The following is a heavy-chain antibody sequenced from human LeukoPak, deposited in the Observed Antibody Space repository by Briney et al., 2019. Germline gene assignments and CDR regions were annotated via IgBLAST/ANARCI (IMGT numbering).Heavy chain of an antibody. D-gene: IGHD3-9*01. CDR1: GFTFSSYS. J-gene: IGHJ4*02. Sequence: GGSLRLSCAASGFTFSSYSMNGVRQAPGKGVEWVSSISSSSSYIYYADSVNGRFPISRDTAKNSLYLQMNSLRAEDTAVYYCASDYDILTGYYRGVDYWGQGTLVTVSS. V-gene: IGHV3-21*01. CDR3: ASDYDILTGYYRGVDY. CDR2: ISSSSSYI.